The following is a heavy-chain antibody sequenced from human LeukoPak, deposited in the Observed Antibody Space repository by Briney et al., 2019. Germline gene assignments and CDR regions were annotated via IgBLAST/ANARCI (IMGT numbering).Heavy chain of an antibody. CDR3: ARSRVVVPAALPPLSYYMDV. Sequence: ASVKVSCKASGYTFTSYGISWVRQAPGQGLEWMGWISAYNGNTNYAQKLQGRVTMTTDTSTNTAYMELRSLGSDDTAVYYCARSRVVVPAALPPLSYYMDVWGKGTTVTVSS. J-gene: IGHJ6*03. V-gene: IGHV1-18*01. D-gene: IGHD2-2*01. CDR1: GYTFTSYG. CDR2: ISAYNGNT.